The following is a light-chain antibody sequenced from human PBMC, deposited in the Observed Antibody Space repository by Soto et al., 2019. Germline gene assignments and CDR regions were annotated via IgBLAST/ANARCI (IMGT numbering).Light chain of an antibody. V-gene: IGKV3-15*01. CDR2: GAS. CDR1: QSISTN. J-gene: IGKJ1*01. CDR3: QQYNNWPPLT. Sequence: EVVMTQSPATLSVSPGERATFSCRASQSISTNLAWYQHKPGQAPRLLIYGASTRATGIPARFSGSGSGREFTLTISSLQSEDFAVYYCQQYNNWPPLTFGQGTKVEIK.